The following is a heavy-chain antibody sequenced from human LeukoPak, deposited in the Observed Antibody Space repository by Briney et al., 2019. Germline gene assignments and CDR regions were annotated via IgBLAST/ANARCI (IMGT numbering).Heavy chain of an antibody. CDR3: VRDGIRDIPGIITIRYDY. V-gene: IGHV3-7*05. CDR1: AFSFSVYW. J-gene: IGHJ4*02. Sequence: GGSLRLSCSASAFSFSVYWMTWVRQAPGKGLEWVATIKEDGSDKYYVDSVRGRFTISRDNAENSLYLQMNSLTAEDTALYYCVRDGIRDIPGIITIRYDYWGQGTLVTVSS. CDR2: IKEDGSDK. D-gene: IGHD3-10*01.